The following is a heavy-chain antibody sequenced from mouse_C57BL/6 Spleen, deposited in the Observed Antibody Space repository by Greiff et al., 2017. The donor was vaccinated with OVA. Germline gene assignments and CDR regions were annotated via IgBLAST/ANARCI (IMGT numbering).Heavy chain of an antibody. CDR1: GYSFTGYY. J-gene: IGHJ4*01. Sequence: VQLKQSGPELVKPGASVKISCKASGYSFTGYYMNWVKQSPEKSLEWIGEINPSTGGTTYNQKFKAKATLTVDKSSSTAYMQLKSLTSEDSAVYYCARSRYYYGSSYDAMDYWGQGTSVTVSS. CDR2: INPSTGGT. V-gene: IGHV1-42*01. CDR3: ARSRYYYGSSYDAMDY. D-gene: IGHD1-1*01.